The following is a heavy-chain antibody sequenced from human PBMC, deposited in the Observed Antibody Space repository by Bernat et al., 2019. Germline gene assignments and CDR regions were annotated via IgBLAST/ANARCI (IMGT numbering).Heavy chain of an antibody. J-gene: IGHJ3*02. Sequence: QVQLQQWGAGLLKPSETLSLTCAVYGGSFSGYYWSWIRQPPGKGLEWIGEINHSGSTNYNPSLKSRVTISVDTSKNQFSLKLSSVTAADTAVYYCAGMVVTAAHDAFGIWGQGTMVTVSS. CDR2: INHSGST. D-gene: IGHD2-21*02. V-gene: IGHV4-34*01. CDR1: GGSFSGYY. CDR3: AGMVVTAAHDAFGI.